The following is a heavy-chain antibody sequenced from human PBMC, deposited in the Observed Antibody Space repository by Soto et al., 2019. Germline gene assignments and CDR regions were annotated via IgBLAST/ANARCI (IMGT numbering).Heavy chain of an antibody. D-gene: IGHD3-10*01. Sequence: GESLKISCKGSGYSFSSYWIGWVRQMPGKGLEWMGIIYPGDSDTRYSPSFQGQVTISADKSISTAYLQWSSLKASDTAMYYCARRLPDYYGSGSYPIWGQGTMVTVSS. J-gene: IGHJ3*02. V-gene: IGHV5-51*01. CDR2: IYPGDSDT. CDR3: ARRLPDYYGSGSYPI. CDR1: GYSFSSYW.